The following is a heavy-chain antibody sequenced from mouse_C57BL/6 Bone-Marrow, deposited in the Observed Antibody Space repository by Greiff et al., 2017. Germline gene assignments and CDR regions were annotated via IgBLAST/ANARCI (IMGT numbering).Heavy chain of an antibody. D-gene: IGHD1-1*02. CDR2: IDPENGDT. J-gene: IGHJ2*01. CDR1: GFNINDDY. V-gene: IGHV14-4*01. Sequence: EVQLQQPGAELVRPGASVKLSCTASGFNINDDYMPWVKQRPEQGLEWIGCIDPENGDTEYASKFQGKATMTADTSSNTAYLQLSSLTSEDTAVYYCTTHYSCCNSACYFDYWGQGTTLTVSS. CDR3: TTHYSCCNSACYFDY.